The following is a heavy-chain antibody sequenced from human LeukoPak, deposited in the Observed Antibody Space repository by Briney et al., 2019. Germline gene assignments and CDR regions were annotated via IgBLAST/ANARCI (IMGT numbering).Heavy chain of an antibody. CDR1: GFSLSTSGVG. CDR3: AHLLTYYDILTGYYLRYNWFDP. V-gene: IGHV2-5*02. J-gene: IGHJ5*02. Sequence: SGPTLVKPTQTLTLTCTFSGFSLSTSGVGVGWIRQPPGKALEWLALIYWDDDKRYSPSLKSRLTITKDTSKNQVVLTMTNMDPVDTATYYCAHLLTYYDILTGYYLRYNWFDPWGQGTLVTVSS. CDR2: IYWDDDK. D-gene: IGHD3-9*01.